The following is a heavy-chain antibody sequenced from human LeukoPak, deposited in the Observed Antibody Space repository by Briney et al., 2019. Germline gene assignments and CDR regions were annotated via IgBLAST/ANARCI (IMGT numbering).Heavy chain of an antibody. CDR2: IGAGGTFT. Sequence: GGSLRLSCTASGFTFSSYAMNWVRQAPGKGLEWVSGIGAGGTFTYYADSVKGRFTIFRDNSRNTLYLQMNSLRADDTAVYYCAKDPDYTTYGYYFDYWGQGTLVTVSS. V-gene: IGHV3-23*01. D-gene: IGHD4-11*01. CDR1: GFTFSSYA. J-gene: IGHJ4*02. CDR3: AKDPDYTTYGYYFDY.